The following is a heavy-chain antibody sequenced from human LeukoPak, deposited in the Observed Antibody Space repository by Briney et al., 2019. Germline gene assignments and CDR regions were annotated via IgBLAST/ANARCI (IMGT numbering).Heavy chain of an antibody. CDR2: INWNGGST. V-gene: IGHV3-20*04. J-gene: IGHJ4*02. D-gene: IGHD6-13*01. Sequence: SGGSLRLXCAASGFTFDDYGMSWVRQAPGKGLEWVSGINWNGGSTGYADSVKGRFTISRDNAKNSLYLQMNNLRAEDTALYYCARGGIAAAGYYFDYWGQGTLVTVSS. CDR3: ARGGIAAAGYYFDY. CDR1: GFTFDDYG.